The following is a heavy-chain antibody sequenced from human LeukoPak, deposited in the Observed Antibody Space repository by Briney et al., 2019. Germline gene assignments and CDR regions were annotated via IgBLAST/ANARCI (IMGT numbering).Heavy chain of an antibody. D-gene: IGHD2-2*01. J-gene: IGHJ3*02. Sequence: SETLSLTCTVSGGSISSGGYYWSWIRQHPGKGLEWIGYIYYSGSTYYNPSLKSRVTISVDTSKNQFSLKLSSVTAADTAVYYCARSIVVVPAAIGDAFDIWGQGTMVTVSS. CDR1: GGSISSGGYY. V-gene: IGHV4-31*03. CDR2: IYYSGST. CDR3: ARSIVVVPAAIGDAFDI.